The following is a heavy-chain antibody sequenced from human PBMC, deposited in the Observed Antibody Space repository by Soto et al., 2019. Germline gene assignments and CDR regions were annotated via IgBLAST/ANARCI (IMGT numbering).Heavy chain of an antibody. CDR2: IYHSGST. V-gene: IGHV4-4*02. D-gene: IGHD3-22*01. CDR3: ARFFLYYDSSGYSYYFDY. CDR1: GGSISSSNW. J-gene: IGHJ4*02. Sequence: SETLSLTCAVSGGSISSSNWWSWVRQPPGKGLEWIGEIYHSGSTNYNPSLKSRVTISVDKSKNQFSLKLSSVTAADTAVYYCARFFLYYDSSGYSYYFDYWGQGTLVTVSS.